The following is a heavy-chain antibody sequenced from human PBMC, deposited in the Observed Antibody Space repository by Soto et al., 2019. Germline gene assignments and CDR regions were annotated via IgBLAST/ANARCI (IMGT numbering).Heavy chain of an antibody. CDR2: IYWDDDK. V-gene: IGHV2-5*02. Sequence: QITLKESGPTLVRPAQTLTLTCDFSGFSRSTYHMGVAWIRQPPGKALEWLALIYWDDDKRYSPSLKDRLAISKDTSSSQVVLTFTNMDPGDTDTYFCAHAGDYDLLTFDHWGPGTLVTVSS. CDR1: GFSRSTYHMG. J-gene: IGHJ4*02. CDR3: AHAGDYDLLTFDH. D-gene: IGHD4-17*01.